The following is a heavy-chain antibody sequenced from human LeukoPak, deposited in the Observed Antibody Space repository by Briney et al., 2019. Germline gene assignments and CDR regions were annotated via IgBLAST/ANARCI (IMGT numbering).Heavy chain of an antibody. CDR1: GFTFSSNA. CDR2: ITSTSTYI. D-gene: IGHD6-19*01. J-gene: IGHJ4*02. CDR3: VRRGPNNSGLDY. V-gene: IGHV3-21*01. Sequence: GGSLRLSCAASGFTFSSNAMSWVRQAPGKGLEWVASITSTSTYIYYADSVQGRFAVSRDNAKNSLYLQMNSLRAEDTAVFYCVRRGPNNSGLDYWGQGTLVTVSS.